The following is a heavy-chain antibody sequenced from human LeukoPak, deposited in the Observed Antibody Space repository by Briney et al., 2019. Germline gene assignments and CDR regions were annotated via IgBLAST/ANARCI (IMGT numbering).Heavy chain of an antibody. V-gene: IGHV4-30-4*01. CDR3: ARTPHSLGYFDY. CDR1: GVSISSGDYY. D-gene: IGHD7-27*01. Sequence: SETLSLTCTVSGVSISSGDYYWSWIRQPPGKGLEWIGYIYYSGSTYYNPSLKSRVTISVDTSKNQFSLKLSSVTAADTAVYYCARTPHSLGYFDYWGQGTLVTVSS. CDR2: IYYSGST. J-gene: IGHJ4*02.